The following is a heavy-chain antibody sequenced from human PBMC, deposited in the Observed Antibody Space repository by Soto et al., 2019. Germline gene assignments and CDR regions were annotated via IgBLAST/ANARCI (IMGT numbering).Heavy chain of an antibody. CDR2: IWYDGSQK. J-gene: IGHJ4*02. D-gene: IGHD4-17*01. Sequence: GGYLRLSCEASGFTFNTYSMHWVRQPPGKGLEWLAAIWYDGSQKYYADSVKGRFIISRDNSKKTLYLEMNSLRAEDTAVYYCARAGGTTVTGLWHFDSWGQGTLVTSPQ. CDR3: ARAGGTTVTGLWHFDS. V-gene: IGHV3-33*01. CDR1: GFTFNTYS.